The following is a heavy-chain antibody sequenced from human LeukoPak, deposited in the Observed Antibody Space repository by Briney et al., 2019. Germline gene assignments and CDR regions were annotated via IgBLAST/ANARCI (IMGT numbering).Heavy chain of an antibody. CDR1: GGSISSYY. D-gene: IGHD5-24*01. J-gene: IGHJ3*02. Sequence: SETLSLTCTVSGGSISSYYWSWIRQPPGKGLEWIGYIYYSGSTNYNPSLKSRVTISVDTSKNQFSLKLSSVTAADTAVYYCARVSPEMATIIGAFDIWGQGTMVTVFS. CDR2: IYYSGST. CDR3: ARVSPEMATIIGAFDI. V-gene: IGHV4-59*01.